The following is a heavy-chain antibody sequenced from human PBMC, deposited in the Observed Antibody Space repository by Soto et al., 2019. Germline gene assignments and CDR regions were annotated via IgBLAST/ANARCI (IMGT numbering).Heavy chain of an antibody. J-gene: IGHJ4*02. D-gene: IGHD1-26*01. CDR1: GGSFSGYY. V-gene: IGHV4-34*01. CDR2: INHSGST. CDR3: AIYVSGALDY. Sequence: PSETLSLTCAVYGGSFSGYYWSWIRQPPGKGLEWIGEINHSGSTNYNPSLKSRVTISVDTSKNQFSLKLSSVTAADTAVYYCAIYVSGALDYWGQGSLVTSPQ.